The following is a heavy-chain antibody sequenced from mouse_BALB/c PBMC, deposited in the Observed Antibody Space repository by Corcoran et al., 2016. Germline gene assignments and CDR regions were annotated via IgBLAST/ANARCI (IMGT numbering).Heavy chain of an antibody. J-gene: IGHJ4*01. D-gene: IGHD1-1*01. CDR3: ARNYYGRDYAMDY. CDR2: ISYDGSN. V-gene: IGHV3-6*02. CDR1: GYSITSGYY. Sequence: DVLLQESGPGLVKPSQSLSLTCSVTGYSITSGYYWNWIRQFPGNKLEWMGYISYDGSNNYNPSRKNRIYITHDTSKNQFFLKLNSVTTEDTATYYCARNYYGRDYAMDYWGQGTSVTVSS.